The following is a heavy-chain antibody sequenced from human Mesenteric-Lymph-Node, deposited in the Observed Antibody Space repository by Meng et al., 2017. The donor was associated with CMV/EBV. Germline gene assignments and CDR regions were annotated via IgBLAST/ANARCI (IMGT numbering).Heavy chain of an antibody. Sequence: TFTNHYVHWVRLAPVQGLEWMGIIGPSGSATYRQKFQSRVTMTSATCTGTFYMGLSGLGSEGAAEYYCARGHDYDGSGSFSRGGLDYRGQGTLVTVSS. CDR2: IGPSGSA. V-gene: IGHV1-46*01. CDR3: ARGHDYDGSGSFSRGGLDY. J-gene: IGHJ4*02. D-gene: IGHD3-10*01. CDR1: TFTNHY.